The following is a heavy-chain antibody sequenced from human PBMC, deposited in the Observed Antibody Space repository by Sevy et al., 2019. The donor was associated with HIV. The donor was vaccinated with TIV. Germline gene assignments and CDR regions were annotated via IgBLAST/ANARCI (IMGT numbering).Heavy chain of an antibody. CDR1: GFNFELYN. D-gene: IGHD4-4*01. Sequence: GGSLRLSCAASGFNFELYNMNWVRQAPGKGLEWVSFITSSGNAIYYADSVKRRLTISRDNAQNSLSLQMKNLRAEDTAVYYCARESLYSNSVEYWGQGSLVTVSS. CDR2: ITSSGNAI. CDR3: ARESLYSNSVEY. J-gene: IGHJ4*02. V-gene: IGHV3-48*01.